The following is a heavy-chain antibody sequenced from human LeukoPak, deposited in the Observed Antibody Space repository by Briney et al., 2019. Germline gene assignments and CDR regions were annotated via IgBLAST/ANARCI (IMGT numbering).Heavy chain of an antibody. V-gene: IGHV3-23*01. D-gene: IGHD3-10*01. CDR2: FAVSGGMT. J-gene: IGHJ4*02. CDR1: GFTFSNYA. CDR3: AKDRHEDYYGDHFDY. Sequence: GGSLRLSCAASGFTFSNYAMSWVRQAPGKGLEWVSTFAVSGGMTFYADSVKGRFTISRDNSKNTLYLQMNSLRAEDTAVYYCAKDRHEDYYGDHFDYWGQGTLVTVSS.